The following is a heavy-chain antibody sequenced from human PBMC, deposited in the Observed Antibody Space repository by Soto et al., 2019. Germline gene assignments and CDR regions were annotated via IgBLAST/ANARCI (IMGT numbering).Heavy chain of an antibody. J-gene: IGHJ5*02. D-gene: IGHD4-17*01. V-gene: IGHV4-59*01. CDR2: IDYSGST. CDR3: ARGTTVTTRLGWWFAP. CDR1: GGSLSSYY. Sequence: QVQLQESGPGLVKPSETLSLTCTVSGGSLSSYYWSWIRQPPGKGLESIGYIDYSGSTNYNPSLKSRGAISVDTSKNQVSLKLTSVTAADTAVYYCARGTTVTTRLGWWFAPWGQGTLVTVSS.